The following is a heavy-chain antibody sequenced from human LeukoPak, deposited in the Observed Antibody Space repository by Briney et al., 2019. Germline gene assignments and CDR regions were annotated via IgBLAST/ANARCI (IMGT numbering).Heavy chain of an antibody. CDR2: IYSADST. CDR1: GFTVSTNY. V-gene: IGHV3-53*01. CDR3: ATAVDGPPFDC. Sequence: GGSLRLSCAASGFTVSTNYMSWVRQAPGKGLEWVSVIYSADSTYYADSVKGRFTISRDNSKNTLYLQMNSLRAEDTAVYYCATAVDGPPFDCWGQGTLVTVSS. J-gene: IGHJ4*02. D-gene: IGHD6-19*01.